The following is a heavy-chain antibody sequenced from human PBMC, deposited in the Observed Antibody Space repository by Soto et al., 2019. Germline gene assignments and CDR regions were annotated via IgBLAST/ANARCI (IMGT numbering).Heavy chain of an antibody. J-gene: IGHJ4*02. Sequence: QVQLVQSGAEVKKPWASVKVSCKASGDTFTDDYIHWVRQAPGQGLEWMGTVNPSGGHTTYAQHFLGRMSMPRHTSTSTLYMELTSLTSEDTAVYYCARGGPVVVVTAALDYWGQGTLVTVSS. CDR1: GDTFTDDY. CDR3: ARGGPVVVVTAALDY. CDR2: VNPSGGHT. V-gene: IGHV1-46*01. D-gene: IGHD2-21*02.